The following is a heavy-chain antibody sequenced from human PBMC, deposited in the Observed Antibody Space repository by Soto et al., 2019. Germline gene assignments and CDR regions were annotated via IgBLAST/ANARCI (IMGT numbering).Heavy chain of an antibody. CDR2: ISSNGGST. Sequence: GGSLRLSCAASGFTFSSYAMHWVRQAPGKGLEYVSAISSNGGSTYYADSVKGRFTISRDNSKNTLYLQMSSLRAEDTAVYYCVKHSSFNTIFGVVNWFDPWGQGTLVTVSS. CDR1: GFTFSSYA. D-gene: IGHD3-3*01. CDR3: VKHSSFNTIFGVVNWFDP. J-gene: IGHJ5*02. V-gene: IGHV3-64D*08.